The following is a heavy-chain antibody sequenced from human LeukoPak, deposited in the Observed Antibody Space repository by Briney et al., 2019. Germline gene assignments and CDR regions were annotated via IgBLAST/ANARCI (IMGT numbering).Heavy chain of an antibody. J-gene: IGHJ5*02. CDR2: IYTSGST. CDR3: ARDHCCTNGAPIGP. V-gene: IGHV4-4*07. CDR1: GGSISSYY. Sequence: SETLSLTCTVSGGSISSYYWSWIRQPAGKGLEWIGRIYTSGSTNYNPSLKSRVTMSVDTSKNQFSLKLSSVTAVDTAVYYCARDHCCTNGAPIGPWGQGTLVTVSS. D-gene: IGHD2-8*01.